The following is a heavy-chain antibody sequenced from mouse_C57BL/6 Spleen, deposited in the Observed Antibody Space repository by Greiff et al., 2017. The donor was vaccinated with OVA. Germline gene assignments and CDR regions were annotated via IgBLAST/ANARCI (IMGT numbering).Heavy chain of an antibody. CDR2: IDPSDSYT. V-gene: IGHV1-59*01. CDR3: AREGGAMDY. J-gene: IGHJ4*01. Sequence: QVQLQQPGAELVRPGTSVKLSCKASGYTFTSYWMHWVKQRPGQGLEWIGVIDPSDSYTNYNQKFKGKATLTVDTSSSTAYMQLSSLTSEDSAVYYCAREGGAMDYWGQGTSVTVSS. CDR1: GYTFTSYW.